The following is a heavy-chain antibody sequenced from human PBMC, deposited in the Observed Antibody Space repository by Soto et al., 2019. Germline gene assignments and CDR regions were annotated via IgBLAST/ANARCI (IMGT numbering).Heavy chain of an antibody. J-gene: IGHJ3*02. D-gene: IGHD3-16*02. CDR2: IVVGSGNT. CDR3: ARVFVGHSTQHSFVI. V-gene: IGHV1-58*02. CDR1: GYSFTSYY. Sequence: GASVKVSCKASGYSFTSYYMHWVRQAPGQGLEWIGWIVVGSGNTNYAQKFQERVTITRDMSTSTAYMELSSLRSEDTAVYHCARVFVGHSTQHSFVIWGPGTMVNVSS.